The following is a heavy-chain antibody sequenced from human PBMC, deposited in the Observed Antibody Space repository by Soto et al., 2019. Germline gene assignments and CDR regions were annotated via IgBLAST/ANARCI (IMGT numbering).Heavy chain of an antibody. J-gene: IGHJ6*02. CDR1: GFTFSSYG. CDR3: ARAPKTGTYGMDV. Sequence: GGSLRLSCAASGFTFSSYGMHWVRQAPGKGLEWVAVIWYDGSNKYYADSVKGRFTISRDNSKNTLYLQMNSLRAEDTAVYYCARAPKTGTYGMDVWGQGTTVTVS. V-gene: IGHV3-33*01. D-gene: IGHD3-9*01. CDR2: IWYDGSNK.